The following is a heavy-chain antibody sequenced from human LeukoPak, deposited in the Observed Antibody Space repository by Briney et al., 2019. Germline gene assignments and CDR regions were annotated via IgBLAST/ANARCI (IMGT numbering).Heavy chain of an antibody. J-gene: IGHJ6*02. CDR2: VSGNGGST. V-gene: IGHV3-23*01. D-gene: IGHD3-16*01. CDR3: AKGLGSLPYYGVDV. CDR1: GFTFSSYA. Sequence: PGRSLRLSCAASGFTFSSYAMHWVRQAPGKGLEWVSAVSGNGGSTFYADSVKGRVTISRDNSKNTLYLLMNSLRAEDTAVYYCAKGLGSLPYYGVDVWGQGTTVTVSS.